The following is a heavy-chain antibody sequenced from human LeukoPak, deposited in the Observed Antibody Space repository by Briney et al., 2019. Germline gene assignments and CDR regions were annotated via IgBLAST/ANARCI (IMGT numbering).Heavy chain of an antibody. V-gene: IGHV3-30*01. J-gene: IGHJ4*02. D-gene: IGHD3-22*01. CDR3: ASSYYYDSSGYYPFDY. Sequence: GGSLRLSCAASGFTFSSYAMHWVRQAPGKGLKWVAVISYDGSNKYYADSVKGRFTISRDNSKNTLYLQMNSLRAEDTAVYYCASSYYYDSSGYYPFDYWGQGTLVTVSS. CDR1: GFTFSSYA. CDR2: ISYDGSNK.